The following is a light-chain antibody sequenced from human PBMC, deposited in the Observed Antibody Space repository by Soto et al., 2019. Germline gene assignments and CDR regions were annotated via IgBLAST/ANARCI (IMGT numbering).Light chain of an antibody. V-gene: IGKV1-39*01. CDR2: AAS. Sequence: DIQMTQSPSSLSASVGDRVTITCRASQSISSYLNWYQQKPGKAPKLLIYAASSLQSGGPSRFSGSGSREDFTLTISSLQPEDFATYYCQQSDSTPFTFGPGTKVDIK. CDR3: QQSDSTPFT. CDR1: QSISSY. J-gene: IGKJ3*01.